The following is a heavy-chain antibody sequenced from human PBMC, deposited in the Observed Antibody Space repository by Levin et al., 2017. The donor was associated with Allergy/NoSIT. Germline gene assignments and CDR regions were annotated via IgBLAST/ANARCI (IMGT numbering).Heavy chain of an antibody. Sequence: SVKVSCKASGGTFSSYAISWVRQAPGQGLEWMGGIIPIFGTANYAQKFQGRVTITADESTSTAYMELSSLRSEDTAVYYCARSRLGYCSGGSCRVAFDIWGQGTMVTVSS. J-gene: IGHJ3*02. CDR1: GGTFSSYA. CDR2: IIPIFGTA. V-gene: IGHV1-69*13. D-gene: IGHD2-15*01. CDR3: ARSRLGYCSGGSCRVAFDI.